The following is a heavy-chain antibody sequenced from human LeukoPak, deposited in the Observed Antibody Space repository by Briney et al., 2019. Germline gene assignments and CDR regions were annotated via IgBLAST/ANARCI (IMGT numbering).Heavy chain of an antibody. J-gene: IGHJ6*02. CDR1: GGSISSSNW. Sequence: PSGTLSLTCAVSGGSISSSNWWSWVRQPPGKGLEWIGEIYHSGSTNYNPSLKSRVTISVDKSKNQFSLKLSSVTAADTAVYYCARAKQQRSYGMDVWGQGTTVTVSS. CDR2: IYHSGST. V-gene: IGHV4-4*02. CDR3: ARAKQQRSYGMDV. D-gene: IGHD6-13*01.